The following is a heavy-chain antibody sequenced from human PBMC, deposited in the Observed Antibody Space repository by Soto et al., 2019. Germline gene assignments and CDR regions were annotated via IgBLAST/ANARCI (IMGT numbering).Heavy chain of an antibody. V-gene: IGHV1-69*01. CDR3: ARDGSIAARPGGFDWYFDL. CDR1: GATFSSYA. D-gene: IGHD6-6*01. CDR2: IIPIFGTA. Sequence: QVQLVQSGAEVKKPGSSVKVSCKASGATFSSYAISWVRQAPGQGLEWMGGIIPIFGTANYAQKFQGRVTITADESTSTAYMELSSLRSEDTAVYYCARDGSIAARPGGFDWYFDLCGRGTLVTVSS. J-gene: IGHJ2*01.